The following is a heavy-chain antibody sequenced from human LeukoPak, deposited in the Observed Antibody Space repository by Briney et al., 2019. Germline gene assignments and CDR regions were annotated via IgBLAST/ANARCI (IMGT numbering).Heavy chain of an antibody. J-gene: IGHJ4*02. D-gene: IGHD3-22*01. CDR1: GGSISSSSYY. CDR2: IYYSGST. Sequence: PSETLSLTCTVSGGSISSSSYYWGWIRQPPGKGLEWIGSIYYSGSTYYNPSLKSRVTISVDTSKNQFSLKLSSVTAADTAVYYCARRSSYYDSSGYYYYFLDYWGQGTLVTVSS. CDR3: ARRSSYYDSSGYYYYFLDY. V-gene: IGHV4-39*01.